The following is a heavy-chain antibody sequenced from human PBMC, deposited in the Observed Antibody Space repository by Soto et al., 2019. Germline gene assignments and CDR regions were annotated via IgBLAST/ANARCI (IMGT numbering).Heavy chain of an antibody. CDR2: MRANSGDT. CDR3: ARYIYGQGFKA. D-gene: IGHD3-3*02. CDR1: GDTFTNFD. V-gene: IGHV1-8*01. Sequence: QVQLVQPGAEVRKPVASVKVSCEVSGDTFTNFDFNWVRLPTGQGLEWIGWMRANSGDTGHAQKFQGRVSMTRDTSMSTAYMELSSLRAEDTAVYYCARYIYGQGFKAWGQGTLVFVSS. J-gene: IGHJ5*02.